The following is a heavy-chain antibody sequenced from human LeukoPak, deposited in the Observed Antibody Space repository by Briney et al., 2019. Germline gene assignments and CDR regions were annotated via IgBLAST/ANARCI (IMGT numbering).Heavy chain of an antibody. J-gene: IGHJ4*02. Sequence: GGSLRLSCAASGFTFSSYTMNWARQAPGKGLEWVANIKQDGSEKHYVDSLEGRFTISRDNAKNSLYLQMNSLRVEDTAVYYCARVRYGAYLDYWGQGTLVSVSS. CDR2: IKQDGSEK. V-gene: IGHV3-7*05. D-gene: IGHD4-17*01. CDR1: GFTFSSYT. CDR3: ARVRYGAYLDY.